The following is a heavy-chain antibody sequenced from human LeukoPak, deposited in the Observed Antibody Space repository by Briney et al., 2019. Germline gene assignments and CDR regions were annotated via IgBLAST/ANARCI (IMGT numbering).Heavy chain of an antibody. CDR2: IHADGTKI. D-gene: IGHD6-13*01. J-gene: IGHJ4*02. Sequence: AGGSLRASCAASGFSFSKYGMNWVRQAPGKGLEWVAFIHADGTKIYYRESVKGRFTVSRDNSNNILYLQMNGLTPEDTAIYFCAKDRVAATLYFDSWGQGTLVSVSS. CDR1: GFSFSKYG. V-gene: IGHV3-30*02. CDR3: AKDRVAATLYFDS.